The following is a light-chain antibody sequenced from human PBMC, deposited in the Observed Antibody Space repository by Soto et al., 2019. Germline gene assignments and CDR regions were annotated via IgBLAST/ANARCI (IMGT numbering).Light chain of an antibody. CDR2: GAS. Sequence: EIVMTQSPATLSVSPGERXXLXXXASQSVGXXLAWYQQTAGQAPRLLIYGASTRATGIPARFSGSGSGTEFTLTISSLQSEDFAVXSXQQXTNWPYTFGQGTKLEIK. CDR1: QSVGXX. J-gene: IGKJ2*01. CDR3: QQXTNWPYT. V-gene: IGKV3-15*01.